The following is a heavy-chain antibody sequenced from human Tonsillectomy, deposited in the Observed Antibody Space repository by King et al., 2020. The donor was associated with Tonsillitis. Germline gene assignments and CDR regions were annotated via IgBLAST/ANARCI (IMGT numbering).Heavy chain of an antibody. CDR2: LYFSGST. J-gene: IGHJ4*02. CDR3: AGHGTVTGKIDY. CDR1: GDSISSGSYH. V-gene: IGHV4-39*01. D-gene: IGHD4-17*01. Sequence: MQLQESGPGLVKPSETLSLTCAVSGDSISSGSYHWAWIRQPPGKGLEWIASLYFSGSTYYNPSLKSRVTISVDTSRNQCSLKVTSVTATATAVYYCAGHGTVTGKIDYWGQGTLVTVSS.